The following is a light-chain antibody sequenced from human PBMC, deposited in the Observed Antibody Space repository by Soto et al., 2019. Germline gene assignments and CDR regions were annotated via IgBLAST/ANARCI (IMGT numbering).Light chain of an antibody. V-gene: IGLV1-47*01. CDR1: SSNIGSNY. Sequence: QAVVTQPPSASGTPGQGVTISCSGSSSNIGSNYVYWYQQLPGTAPKLLIYRNNQRPSGVPDRLSGSKSGTSASLAISGLRSEDEADYYCAAWDDSLSGPVFGGGTQLTVL. CDR2: RNN. J-gene: IGLJ7*01. CDR3: AAWDDSLSGPV.